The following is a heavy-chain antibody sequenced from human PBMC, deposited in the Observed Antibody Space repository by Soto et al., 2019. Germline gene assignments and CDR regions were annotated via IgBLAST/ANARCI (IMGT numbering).Heavy chain of an antibody. V-gene: IGHV3-66*01. CDR3: ARDNYDFWRDYYYYYYMDV. CDR1: GFTVSSNY. CDR2: IYSGGST. J-gene: IGHJ6*03. D-gene: IGHD3-3*01. Sequence: GGSLRLSCAASGFTVSSNYMSWVRQAPGKGLEWVSVIYSGGSTYYADSVKGRFTISRDNSKNTLYLQMNSLRAEDTAVYYCARDNYDFWRDYYYYYYMDVWGKGTTVTVAS.